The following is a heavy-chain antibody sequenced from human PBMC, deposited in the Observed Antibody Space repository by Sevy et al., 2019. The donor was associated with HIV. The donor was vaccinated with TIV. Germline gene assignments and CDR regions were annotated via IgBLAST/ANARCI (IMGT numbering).Heavy chain of an antibody. J-gene: IGHJ6*02. CDR1: GFIFSNYW. D-gene: IGHD2-2*02. Sequence: GGSLRLSCAASGFIFSNYWVTWVRQAPGKGLEWVANIKQDGSEKYYVDSVKGRFSISRDNTKNSLYLLMNSLRAEETAEYYCAKEFCSDNICYTSLDVWGQGTTVTVSS. CDR2: IKQDGSEK. CDR3: AKEFCSDNICYTSLDV. V-gene: IGHV3-7*01.